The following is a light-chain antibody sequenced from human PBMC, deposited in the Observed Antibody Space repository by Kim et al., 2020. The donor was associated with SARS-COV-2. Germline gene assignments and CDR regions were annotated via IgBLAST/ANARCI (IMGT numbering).Light chain of an antibody. Sequence: QRVTISCTGSSSNIGAGSDVHWYQQLPGTAPRLLIFGNNNRPSGVPDRFSGSKSGTSASLAITGLQAEDESAYYRQSYDNSLSVWVFGGGTQLTVL. V-gene: IGLV1-40*01. CDR2: GNN. CDR1: SSNIGAGSD. CDR3: QSYDNSLSVWV. J-gene: IGLJ3*02.